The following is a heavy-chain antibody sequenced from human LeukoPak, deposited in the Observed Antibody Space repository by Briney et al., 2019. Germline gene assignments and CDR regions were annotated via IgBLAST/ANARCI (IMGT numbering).Heavy chain of an antibody. CDR1: GGSISPYY. CDR3: ARGITFFDY. CDR2: IYYSGST. V-gene: IGHV4-59*01. J-gene: IGHJ4*02. D-gene: IGHD1-14*01. Sequence: SETLSLTCTVSGGSISPYYWSWIRQPPRKGLEWIGYIYYSGSTKYNPSLKSRVTISLDTSKNQFSLKLKSVTAADTAIYYCARGITFFDYWGQGTLVTVSS.